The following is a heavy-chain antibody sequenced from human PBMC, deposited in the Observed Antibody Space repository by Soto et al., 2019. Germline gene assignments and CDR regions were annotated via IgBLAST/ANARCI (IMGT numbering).Heavy chain of an antibody. CDR3: ARDRLFRTGHDFDY. CDR1: GFTFSSYS. J-gene: IGHJ4*02. D-gene: IGHD2-2*01. CDR2: ISSSSSYI. V-gene: IGHV3-21*01. Sequence: GGSLRLSCAASGFTFSSYSMNWVRQAPGKGLEWVSSISSSSSYIYYADSVKGRFTISRDNAKNSLYLQMNSLRAEDTAVYYCARDRLFRTGHDFDYWGQGTLVTVSS.